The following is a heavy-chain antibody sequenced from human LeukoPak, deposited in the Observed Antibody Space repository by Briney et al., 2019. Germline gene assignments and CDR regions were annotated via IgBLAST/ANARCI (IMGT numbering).Heavy chain of an antibody. CDR3: ARAISAYDSSGYYYLDY. Sequence: SSETLSLTCTVSGGSISNYYWSWIRQPPGKGLEWIGYIYYSGSTNYNPSLKSRVTISVDTSKNQFSLKLSSVTAADTAVYYCARAISAYDSSGYYYLDYWGQGTLVTVSS. J-gene: IGHJ4*02. V-gene: IGHV4-59*01. CDR1: GGSISNYY. D-gene: IGHD3-22*01. CDR2: IYYSGST.